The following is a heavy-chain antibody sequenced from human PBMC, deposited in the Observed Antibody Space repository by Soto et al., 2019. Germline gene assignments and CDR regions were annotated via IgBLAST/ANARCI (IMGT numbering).Heavy chain of an antibody. CDR3: SLGYCSGGHWCYLDY. V-gene: IGHV3-30*03. Sequence: GGSLRLSCTVSGTTFSNYGMHWVRQAPGKGLEWVAAISDDGGNTFFADSVKGRFTISRDNSKNTLYLQMNSLRPQDTAVVYCSLGYCSGGHWCYLDYWGRGTVVTVSS. D-gene: IGHD2-15*01. CDR2: ISDDGGNT. J-gene: IGHJ4*02. CDR1: GTTFSNYG.